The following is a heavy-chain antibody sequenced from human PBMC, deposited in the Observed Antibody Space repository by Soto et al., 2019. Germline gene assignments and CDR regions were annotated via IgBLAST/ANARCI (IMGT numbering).Heavy chain of an antibody. J-gene: IGHJ5*02. CDR3: ARQESSSSWTYNWFDP. CDR2: IYYSGST. D-gene: IGHD6-13*01. Sequence: ETLSLTCTVSGGSISSYYWSWIRQPPGKGLEWIGYIYYSGSTNYNPSLKSRVTISVDTSKNQFSLKLSSVTAADTAVYYCARQESSSSWTYNWFDPWGQGTLVTVSS. V-gene: IGHV4-59*08. CDR1: GGSISSYY.